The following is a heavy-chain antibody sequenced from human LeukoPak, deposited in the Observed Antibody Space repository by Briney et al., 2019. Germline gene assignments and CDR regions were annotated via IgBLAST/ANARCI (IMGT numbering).Heavy chain of an antibody. D-gene: IGHD2-2*01. Sequence: GESLKISCKGSGYSFTNYWIGWVRQLPGKGLEWMGIIYPGDSDTRYSPSFQGQVTISTDKSISTAYLQWSSLKASDTAMYFCARGGPNYALDYWGQGTLVTVSS. J-gene: IGHJ4*02. V-gene: IGHV5-51*01. CDR2: IYPGDSDT. CDR1: GYSFTNYW. CDR3: ARGGPNYALDY.